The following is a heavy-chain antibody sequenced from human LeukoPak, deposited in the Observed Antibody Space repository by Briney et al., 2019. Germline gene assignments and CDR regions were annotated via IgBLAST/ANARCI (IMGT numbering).Heavy chain of an antibody. V-gene: IGHV4-61*08. J-gene: IGHJ2*01. CDR3: ARDSSNWYFDL. CDR1: GGSISSGDYY. Sequence: SETLSLTCTVSGGSISSGDYYWSWIRQPPGKGLEWIGYIYYSGSTNYNPSLKSRVTISVDTSKNQFSLKLSSVTAADTAVYYCARDSSNWYFDLWGRGTLVTVSS. D-gene: IGHD6-6*01. CDR2: IYYSGST.